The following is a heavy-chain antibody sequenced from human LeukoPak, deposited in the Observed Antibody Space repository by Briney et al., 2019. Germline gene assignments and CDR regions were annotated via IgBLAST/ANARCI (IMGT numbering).Heavy chain of an antibody. V-gene: IGHV6-1*01. J-gene: IGHJ4*02. CDR2: TDYRSKWYI. CDR1: GDSVSRNSVT. CDR3: ARFASGSHADY. Sequence: SQTLSLTCAISGDSVSRNSVTWNWIRQSASRGLEWLARTDYRSKWYIDYAASVKSRISVIPDTSKNQLSLHLNSVTPEDSAVYYCARFASGSHADYWGQGILVTVSS. D-gene: IGHD3-16*01.